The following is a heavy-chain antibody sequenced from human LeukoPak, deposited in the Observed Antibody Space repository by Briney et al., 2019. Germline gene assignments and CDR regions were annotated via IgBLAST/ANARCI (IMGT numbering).Heavy chain of an antibody. V-gene: IGHV3-30*02. CDR1: GFTFSSYG. Sequence: PGGSLRLSCAASGFTFSSYGMHWVRQAPGKGLEWVAFIRYDGSNKYYADSVKGRFTISRDNSKNTLYLQMNSLRAEDTALYHCARDLTRGYSYGKSGYWGQGTLVTVSS. J-gene: IGHJ4*02. CDR2: IRYDGSNK. D-gene: IGHD5-18*01. CDR3: ARDLTRGYSYGKSGY.